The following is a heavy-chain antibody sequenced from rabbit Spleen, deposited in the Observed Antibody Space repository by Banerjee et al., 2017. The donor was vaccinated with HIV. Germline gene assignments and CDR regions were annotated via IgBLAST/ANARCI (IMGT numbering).Heavy chain of an antibody. D-gene: IGHD1-1*01. CDR1: GFDFSSYYM. J-gene: IGHJ4*01. CDR2: IDTNDGDT. CDR3: ARDLVGVIGWNFYL. V-gene: IGHV1S45*01. Sequence: QEQLKESGGGLVQPGGSLKLSCKASGFDFSSYYMSWVRQAPGKGLEWIACIDTNDGDTDYANWPKGRFTISKTSSTTVTLRMTSLTAADTATYFCARDLVGVIGWNFYLWGQGTLVTVS.